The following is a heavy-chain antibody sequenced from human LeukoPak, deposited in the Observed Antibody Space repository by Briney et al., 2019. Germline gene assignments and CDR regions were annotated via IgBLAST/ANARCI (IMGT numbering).Heavy chain of an antibody. CDR1: GGSISSYY. Sequence: SETLSLTCTVSGGSISSYYWSWIRQPPGKGLEWIGYIYYSGSTNYKPSLKSRVTISVDTSKNQFSLNLRSVTAADTAVYYCAGYDSSGYYRWGETPGYFDYWGQGTLVTVSS. CDR3: AGYDSSGYYRWGETPGYFDY. J-gene: IGHJ4*02. V-gene: IGHV4-59*12. D-gene: IGHD3-22*01. CDR2: IYYSGST.